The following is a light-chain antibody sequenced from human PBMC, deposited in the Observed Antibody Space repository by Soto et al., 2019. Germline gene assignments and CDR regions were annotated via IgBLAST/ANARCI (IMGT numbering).Light chain of an antibody. V-gene: IGKV3D-15*01. J-gene: IGKJ1*01. Sequence: EIVMTQSPATLSVSPGERATLSCRASQNIRSNLAWYQQKPGQAPRLLIYGASTRDTGIPVRFSGSGSGTESTLIISSLQSEVFAFYYCQQYNEWRTFGQGTKVEIK. CDR2: GAS. CDR3: QQYNEWRT. CDR1: QNIRSN.